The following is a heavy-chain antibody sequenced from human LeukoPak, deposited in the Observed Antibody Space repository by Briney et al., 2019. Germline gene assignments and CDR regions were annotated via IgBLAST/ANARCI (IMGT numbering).Heavy chain of an antibody. Sequence: GGSLRLSCATSGFSFSSYAMSWVRQAPGKGLEWVSAMSSSDDGRYYAASVRGRFTISRDTSRSTLYLQMNSLRAEDPAVYYCASGGLRFLEWPNENWFDPWGQGTLVTVSS. CDR2: MSSSDDGR. J-gene: IGHJ5*02. CDR3: ASGGLRFLEWPNENWFDP. D-gene: IGHD3-3*01. V-gene: IGHV3-23*01. CDR1: GFSFSSYA.